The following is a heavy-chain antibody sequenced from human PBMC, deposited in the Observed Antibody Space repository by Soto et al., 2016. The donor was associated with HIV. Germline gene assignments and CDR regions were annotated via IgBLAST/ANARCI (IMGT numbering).Heavy chain of an antibody. V-gene: IGHV1-69*13. Sequence: QVQLVQSGTELKKPGSSVKVSCKASGGRFNTYGISWVRQAPGQGLEWMGGVIPIISTKNYAQKFQDRVTIIADASTNTVYMELSSLMSEDTAVYYCAKDTGVYGDEFYYTIDVWGQGTAVIVSS. CDR1: GGRFNTYG. J-gene: IGHJ6*02. CDR3: AKDTGVYGDEFYYTIDV. CDR2: VIPIISTK. D-gene: IGHD4-17*01.